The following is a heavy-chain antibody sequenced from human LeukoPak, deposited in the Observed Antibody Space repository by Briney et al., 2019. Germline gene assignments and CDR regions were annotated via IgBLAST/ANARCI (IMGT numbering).Heavy chain of an antibody. D-gene: IGHD6-13*01. CDR2: INAGNGNT. CDR3: ARVPRQQLVRDAFDI. V-gene: IGHV1-3*01. Sequence: GASVKVSCKPSGYTLTSYAMHWVRQAPGQRLEWMGWINAGNGNTKYSQKFQGRVTITRDTSASTAYMELSSLRSEDTAVYYCARVPRQQLVRDAFDIWGQGTMVTVSS. CDR1: GYTLTSYA. J-gene: IGHJ3*02.